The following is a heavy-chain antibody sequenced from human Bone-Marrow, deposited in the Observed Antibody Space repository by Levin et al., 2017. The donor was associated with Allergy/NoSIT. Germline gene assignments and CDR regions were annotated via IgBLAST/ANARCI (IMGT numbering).Heavy chain of an antibody. D-gene: IGHD3-3*01. CDR1: GYTFTGYY. Sequence: PGESLKISCKASGYTFTGYYMHWVRQAPGQGLEWMGRINPNSGGTNYAQKFQGRVTMTRDTSISTAYMELSRLRSDDTAVYYCAGRFGAVPSTIDAFDIWGQGTMVTVSS. J-gene: IGHJ3*02. CDR2: INPNSGGT. CDR3: AGRFGAVPSTIDAFDI. V-gene: IGHV1-2*06.